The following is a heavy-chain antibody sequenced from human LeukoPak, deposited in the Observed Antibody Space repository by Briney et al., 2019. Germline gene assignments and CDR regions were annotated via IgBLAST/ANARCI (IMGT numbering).Heavy chain of an antibody. Sequence: GGPLRLSCAASGFTFSSYWMTWVRQAPGKGLESVASIKQDGSEKYYVDSVKGRFTISRDNAKNSLHLQMNSLRAEDTAVYYCARGRWLQALYYSDYWGQGTLVTVSS. V-gene: IGHV3-7*04. D-gene: IGHD5-24*01. CDR1: GFTFSSYW. CDR2: IKQDGSEK. CDR3: ARGRWLQALYYSDY. J-gene: IGHJ4*02.